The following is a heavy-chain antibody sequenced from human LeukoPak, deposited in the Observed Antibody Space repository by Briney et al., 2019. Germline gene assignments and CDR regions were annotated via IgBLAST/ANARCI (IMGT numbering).Heavy chain of an antibody. D-gene: IGHD3-10*01. CDR3: ARAVRGPDPT. J-gene: IGHJ5*02. CDR2: INPSGGST. CDR1: GYTFTSYY. Sequence: GASVKVSYKASGYTFTSYYMHWVRQAPGQGLEWMGIINPSGGSTSYAQKFQGRVTMTRNTSISTAYMELSSLRSEDTAVYYCARAVRGPDPTWGQGTLVTVSS. V-gene: IGHV1-46*01.